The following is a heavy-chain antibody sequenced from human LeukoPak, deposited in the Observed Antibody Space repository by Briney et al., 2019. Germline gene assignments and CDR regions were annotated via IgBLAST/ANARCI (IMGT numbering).Heavy chain of an antibody. J-gene: IGHJ4*02. V-gene: IGHV1-18*01. CDR2: ISAYNGNT. CDR1: GYTFTSYG. D-gene: IGHD6-13*01. CDR3: ARRSPLTYSSSWAFDY. Sequence: ASVKVSCKASGYTFTSYGISWVRQAPGQGLEWMGWISAYNGNTNYAQKLQGRVTMTTDTSTSTAYMELRSLRSDGTAVYYCARRSPLTYSSSWAFDYWGQGTLVTVSS.